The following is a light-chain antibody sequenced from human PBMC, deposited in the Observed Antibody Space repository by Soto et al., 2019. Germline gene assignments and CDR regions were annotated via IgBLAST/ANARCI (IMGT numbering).Light chain of an antibody. CDR3: QQYTNWPPNT. Sequence: EIVLTQSPGTLSLSPGERATLSCRASQSVSSNNLAWYQQRPGQAPRLLIYGASTRATGVPARFSGRGSGTEFTLTISSLQSEDFAVYYCQQYTNWPPNTFGQGTRLEIK. CDR1: QSVSSN. J-gene: IGKJ5*01. V-gene: IGKV3-15*01. CDR2: GAS.